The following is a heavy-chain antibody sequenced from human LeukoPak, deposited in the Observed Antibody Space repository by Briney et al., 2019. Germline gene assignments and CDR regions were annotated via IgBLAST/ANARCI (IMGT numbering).Heavy chain of an antibody. V-gene: IGHV4-34*01. J-gene: IGHJ4*03. Sequence: SETLSLTCAVYGGSFSGYYWGWIRQPPGKGLEWIGEINRGGDTNYNPFLKSRATISIDTSRNYFSLKLSSVTAADTAVYYCARGHGTGSYFHDWGQGTLVTVSS. CDR2: INRGGDT. CDR1: GGSFSGYY. CDR3: ARGHGTGSYFHD. D-gene: IGHD3/OR15-3a*01.